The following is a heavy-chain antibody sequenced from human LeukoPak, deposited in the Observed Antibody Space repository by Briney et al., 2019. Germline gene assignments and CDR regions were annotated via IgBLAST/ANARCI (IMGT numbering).Heavy chain of an antibody. CDR2: IKQDGSAQ. CDR1: GFTFSNYW. CDR3: ARDPYKYNDFGNYGAFDI. J-gene: IGHJ3*02. Sequence: GGSLRLSCAASGFTFSNYWMTWVRQVPGKGLEWVANIKQDGSAQAYVDSVKGRFTISRDNAKNSLYLRMNSLRAGDTAVYFCARDPYKYNDFGNYGAFDIWGQGTMVTVSS. D-gene: IGHD4-17*01. V-gene: IGHV3-7*01.